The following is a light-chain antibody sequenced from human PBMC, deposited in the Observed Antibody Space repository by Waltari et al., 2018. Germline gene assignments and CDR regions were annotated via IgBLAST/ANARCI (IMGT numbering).Light chain of an antibody. V-gene: IGKV3-20*01. Sequence: IVLTQSPGPLSLSPGERGTLSCRASQGVSRFLAWYQQKPGQAPRLLIYGASTRATGLPDRFSGSGSGTDFSLTISRLEPEDFAVYYCQKYDRLPATFGQGTKVEIK. CDR1: QGVSRF. J-gene: IGKJ1*01. CDR2: GAS. CDR3: QKYDRLPAT.